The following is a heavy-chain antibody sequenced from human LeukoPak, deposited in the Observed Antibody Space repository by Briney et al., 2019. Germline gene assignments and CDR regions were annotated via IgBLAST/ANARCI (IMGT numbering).Heavy chain of an antibody. J-gene: IGHJ6*03. Sequence: ASVKVSCKASGYTFTSYGISWVRQAPGQGLEWMGWISAYNGNTNYAQKLQGRVTMTTDTSTSTAYMELRSLRSDDTAVYYCARSPEFSRDNDIVVVSAANGVPYYYYMDVWGKGTTVTVSS. D-gene: IGHD2-2*01. CDR3: ARSPEFSRDNDIVVVSAANGVPYYYYMDV. CDR2: ISAYNGNT. V-gene: IGHV1-18*01. CDR1: GYTFTSYG.